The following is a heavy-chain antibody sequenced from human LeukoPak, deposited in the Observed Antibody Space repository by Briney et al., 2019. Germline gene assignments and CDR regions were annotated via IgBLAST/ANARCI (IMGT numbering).Heavy chain of an antibody. CDR3: VRGYYAGRGHHFEY. CDR1: GFTFSSYG. Sequence: GGSLRLSCAASGFTFSSYGMHWVRQAPGKGLEWVAVISYDGSNKYYADSVKGRFTISRDNSKNTLYLQMNSLRAEDTAVYYCVRGYYAGRGHHFEYWGQGTLVTVSS. CDR2: ISYDGSNK. V-gene: IGHV3-30*03. J-gene: IGHJ4*02. D-gene: IGHD3-22*01.